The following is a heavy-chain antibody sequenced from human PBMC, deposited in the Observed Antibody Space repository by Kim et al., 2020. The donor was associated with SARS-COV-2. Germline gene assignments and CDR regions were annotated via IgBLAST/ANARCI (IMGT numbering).Heavy chain of an antibody. CDR1: GFTFSYYG. CDR3: AKSAISMVRGLMYGMDV. V-gene: IGHV3-33*06. D-gene: IGHD3-10*01. J-gene: IGHJ6*02. CDR2: IWYDGSNK. Sequence: GGSLRLSCAASGFTFSYYGMHWVRQAPGKGLEWVAVIWYDGSNKYYAGSVKGRFTISRDNSKNTLYLQMNSLRAEDTAVYYCAKSAISMVRGLMYGMDVWGQGTTVTVSS.